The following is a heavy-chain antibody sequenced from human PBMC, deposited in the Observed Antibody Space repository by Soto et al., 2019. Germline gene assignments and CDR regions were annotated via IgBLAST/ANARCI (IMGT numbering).Heavy chain of an antibody. CDR2: IYNSGST. Sequence: SETLSLTCTVSGGPISSYSWSWIRQPPGKGLEWIGYIYNSGSTNYNPSLKSRVTTSVDTSKHQFSLKLSSVTAADTAVYYCARHLSGGKLSAARPPRTYYYGMDVWGQGTTVTVSS. V-gene: IGHV4-59*08. CDR3: ARHLSGGKLSAARPPRTYYYGMDV. D-gene: IGHD2-15*01. CDR1: GGPISSYS. J-gene: IGHJ6*02.